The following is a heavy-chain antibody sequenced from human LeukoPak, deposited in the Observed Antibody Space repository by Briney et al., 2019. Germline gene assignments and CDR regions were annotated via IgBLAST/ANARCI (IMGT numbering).Heavy chain of an antibody. CDR1: GGSISSSSYY. CDR2: IYFSGST. Sequence: SETLSLTCTVSGGSISSSSYYWGWIRQPPGKGLEWIGRIYFSGSTYCNPSLKTRGPISVDTSKNQYSLKLSSVTAADTAVYYCARHVSDSYSPFDYWGQGTLVTVSS. D-gene: IGHD1-26*01. V-gene: IGHV4-39*01. J-gene: IGHJ4*02. CDR3: ARHVSDSYSPFDY.